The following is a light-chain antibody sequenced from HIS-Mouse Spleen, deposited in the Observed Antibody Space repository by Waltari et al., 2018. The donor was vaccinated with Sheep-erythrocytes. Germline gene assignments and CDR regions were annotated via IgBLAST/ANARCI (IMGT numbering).Light chain of an antibody. J-gene: IGKJ4*01. V-gene: IGKV1-9*01. Sequence: DIQLTPSPSFLSPSVGDRVTITCRASQGISSYLAWYQQKPGKAPKLLNYAASTLQSGVPSRFSGSGSGTEFTLTISSLQPEDFATYYCQQLNSYPLLTFGGGTKVEIK. CDR1: QGISSY. CDR3: QQLNSYPLLT. CDR2: AAS.